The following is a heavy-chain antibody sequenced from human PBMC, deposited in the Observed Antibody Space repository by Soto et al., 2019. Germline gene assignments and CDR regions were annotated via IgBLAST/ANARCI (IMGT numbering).Heavy chain of an antibody. CDR3: ARGGASVVAAKVQTDY. CDR2: ISSSSDTI. D-gene: IGHD1-26*01. V-gene: IGHV3-48*02. J-gene: IGHJ4*02. Sequence: EVQLVESGGGLVQPGGSLRLSCAASGFTFSSYNMNWVRQAPGKGLMWISYISSSSDTIFYADSVKGRFTISRDNAKNSLYLQMNSLRDEDTAVYYCARGGASVVAAKVQTDYWGQGTLVTVSS. CDR1: GFTFSSYN.